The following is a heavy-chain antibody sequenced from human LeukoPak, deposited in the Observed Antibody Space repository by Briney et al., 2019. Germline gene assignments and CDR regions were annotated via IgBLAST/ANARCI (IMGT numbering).Heavy chain of an antibody. V-gene: IGHV4-61*02. Sequence: PSETLSLTCTVSGGSISSSSYYWSWIRQPAGKGLEWIGRIYTSGSTNYNPSLKSRVTISVDTSKNQFSLKLSSVTAADTAVYYCARGADGYDFWSGPSSYYFDYWGQGTLVTVSS. J-gene: IGHJ4*02. CDR2: IYTSGST. CDR3: ARGADGYDFWSGPSSYYFDY. D-gene: IGHD3-3*01. CDR1: GGSISSSSYY.